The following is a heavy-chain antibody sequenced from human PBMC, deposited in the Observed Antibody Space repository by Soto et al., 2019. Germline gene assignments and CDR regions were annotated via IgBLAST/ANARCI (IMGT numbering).Heavy chain of an antibody. V-gene: IGHV3-23*01. CDR1: GFTFSSYA. D-gene: IGHD2-21*01. Sequence: EVQLLESGGGLVQPGGSLRLSCAASGFTFSSYAMSWVRQAPGKGLEWVSAISGSGGSTYYADSVKGRFTISRDNSKNTLYLQMNSLRAEDTAVYYCAKALPDIVVDSSHYYYYGMDVWGQGTTVTVSS. CDR3: AKALPDIVVDSSHYYYYGMDV. J-gene: IGHJ6*02. CDR2: ISGSGGST.